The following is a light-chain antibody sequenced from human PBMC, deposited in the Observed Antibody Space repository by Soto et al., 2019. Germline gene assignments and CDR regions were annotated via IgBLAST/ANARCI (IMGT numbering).Light chain of an antibody. CDR3: SSYTSSSTVL. Sequence: QSVLTQPASVSGSPGQSITISCTGTSSDVGGYNSVSWYQQHPGKAPKLMIYDVTNRPSGVSNRFSGSKSVNTASLTISGLQAEDDADYYCSSYTSSSTVLFGGGTKLTVL. J-gene: IGLJ2*01. CDR2: DVT. CDR1: SSDVGGYNS. V-gene: IGLV2-14*03.